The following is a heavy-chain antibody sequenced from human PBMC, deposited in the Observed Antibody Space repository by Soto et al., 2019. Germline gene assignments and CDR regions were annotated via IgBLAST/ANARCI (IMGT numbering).Heavy chain of an antibody. D-gene: IGHD3-3*01. CDR2: IYYSGNT. CDR1: GGSISSSSYY. Sequence: QLQLQESGPGLVKPSETLSLTCSVSGGSISSSSYYWGWIRQPPGKGLEWIGSIYYSGNTYYNPSLKSRVTISVDTSNSQFSLKLSSVTAADTAVYFCARGYDFWSNYPFAVYYFDYWGQGTLVTVSS. V-gene: IGHV4-39*01. CDR3: ARGYDFWSNYPFAVYYFDY. J-gene: IGHJ4*02.